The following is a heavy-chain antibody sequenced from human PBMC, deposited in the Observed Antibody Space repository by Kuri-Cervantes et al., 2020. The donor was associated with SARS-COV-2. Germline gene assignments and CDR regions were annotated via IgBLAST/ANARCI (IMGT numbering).Heavy chain of an antibody. J-gene: IGHJ4*02. Sequence: ETLSLTCAASGFTFSGHWIHWVRQAPGKGLVWVSRINPDGSYTNNADSVKGRFTLSRDNAKNMLFLQMNSLRAEDTAVYYCAKDLSAVAGIGDYWGQGTLVTVSS. D-gene: IGHD6-19*01. CDR1: GFTFSGHW. CDR2: INPDGSYT. CDR3: AKDLSAVAGIGDY. V-gene: IGHV3-74*01.